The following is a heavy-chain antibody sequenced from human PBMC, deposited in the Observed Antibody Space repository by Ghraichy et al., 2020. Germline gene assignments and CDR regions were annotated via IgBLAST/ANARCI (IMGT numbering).Heavy chain of an antibody. D-gene: IGHD5-18*01. CDR2: IYSGGTT. CDR1: GGSISCYS. V-gene: IGHV4-4*07. Sequence: SETLSLTCTVSGGSISCYSFSWIRQPAGRGLEWIGRIYSGGTTNYNPSLNGRVTMSVDTSKNQLSLNLTSVTAADTAVYYCARDTRGYTYEVNRMYWFDPWGVGTLVTGSS. CDR3: ARDTRGYTYEVNRMYWFDP. J-gene: IGHJ5*02.